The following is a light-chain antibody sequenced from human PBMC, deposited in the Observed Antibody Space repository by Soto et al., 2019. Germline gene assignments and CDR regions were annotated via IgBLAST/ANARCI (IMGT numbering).Light chain of an antibody. J-gene: IGKJ3*01. CDR3: QQRSNWSSRIFT. V-gene: IGKV3-11*01. CDR2: DAS. Sequence: EIVLTQSPATLSLSPGERATLSCRASQSVSSYLAWYQQKPGQAPRLLNYDASNRATGIPARFSGSGSGTDFTLTISSLEPEDFAVYYGQQRSNWSSRIFTFGPGTKVDIK. CDR1: QSVSSY.